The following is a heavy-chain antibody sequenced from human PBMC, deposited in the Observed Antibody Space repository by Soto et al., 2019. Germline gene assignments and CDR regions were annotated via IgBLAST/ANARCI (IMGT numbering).Heavy chain of an antibody. CDR2: ISYDGSNK. CDR1: GFTFSSYD. J-gene: IGHJ6*02. V-gene: IGHV3-30*18. CDR3: VKDGSSGWPYFYDMDV. D-gene: IGHD6-19*01. Sequence: GGSLRLSCAASGFTFSSYDMHWVRQATGKGLEWVAVISYDGSNKYYADSVKGRFTISRDNSKNTLYLQMSSLRAEDTAVYYCVKDGSSGWPYFYDMDVWGQGTTVTVSS.